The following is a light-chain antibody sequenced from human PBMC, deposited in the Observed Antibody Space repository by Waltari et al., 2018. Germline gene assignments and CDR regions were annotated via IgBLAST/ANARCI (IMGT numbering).Light chain of an antibody. Sequence: EIVMTQSPATLSVSPWEGATPSCRASQSVSSNLAWYQHKPGQAPRLLIYGASTRATGIPARFSGSGSGTEFTLTISSLQSEDFAFYYCQQYNNWPPEDTFGQGTKLEIK. CDR2: GAS. CDR3: QQYNNWPPEDT. CDR1: QSVSSN. V-gene: IGKV3-15*01. J-gene: IGKJ2*01.